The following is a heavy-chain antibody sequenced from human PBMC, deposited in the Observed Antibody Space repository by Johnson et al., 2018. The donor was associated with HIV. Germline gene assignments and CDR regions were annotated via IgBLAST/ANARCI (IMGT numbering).Heavy chain of an antibody. CDR3: AKVRSRWTTFDDACEI. CDR2: ISGSGGST. CDR1: GFTFSSYA. J-gene: IGHJ3*02. Sequence: MQLVESGGGLVQPGGSLRLSCAASGFTFSSYAMSWVRQAPGKGLEWVSAISGSGGSTYYADSVKGRFTISRDNSKNTLYLQMTSLRPDDTAVYYCAKVRSRWTTFDDACEIWCQGTMVTVSS. V-gene: IGHV3-23*04. D-gene: IGHD4-11*01.